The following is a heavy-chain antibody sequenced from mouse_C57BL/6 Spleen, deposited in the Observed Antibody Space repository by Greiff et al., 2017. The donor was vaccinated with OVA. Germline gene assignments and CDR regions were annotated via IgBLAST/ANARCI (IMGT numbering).Heavy chain of an antibody. J-gene: IGHJ3*01. CDR1: GYTFTSYW. V-gene: IGHV1-64*01. D-gene: IGHD1-1*01. CDR2: IHPNSGST. Sequence: QVQLQQPGAELVKPGASVKLSCKASGYTFTSYWMHWVKQRPGQGLEWIGMIHPNSGSTNYNEKFKSKATLTVDKSSSTAYMQLSSLTSEDSAVYYCARPYYYGSSYLFAYWGQGTLVTVSA. CDR3: ARPYYYGSSYLFAY.